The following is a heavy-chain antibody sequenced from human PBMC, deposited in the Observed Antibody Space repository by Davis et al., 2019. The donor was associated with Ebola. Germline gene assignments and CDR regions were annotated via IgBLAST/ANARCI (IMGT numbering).Heavy chain of an antibody. Sequence: GESLKISCSASGFTFSHFDMHWVRQATGKGLEWVSAIGTAGDTYYPGSVKGRFTISREKAKNSLYLQMNSLRGEDTAVYYCARAGFGEIYFDYWGQGTLVTVSS. V-gene: IGHV3-13*01. D-gene: IGHD3-10*01. CDR1: GFTFSHFD. CDR3: ARAGFGEIYFDY. J-gene: IGHJ4*02. CDR2: IGTAGDT.